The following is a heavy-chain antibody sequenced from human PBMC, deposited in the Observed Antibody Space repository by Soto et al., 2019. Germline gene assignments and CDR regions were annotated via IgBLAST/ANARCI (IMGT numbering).Heavy chain of an antibody. J-gene: IGHJ5*02. CDR1: GFTLSSYA. V-gene: IGHV3-23*01. Sequence: GSLRLSCAASGFTLSSYAMSWVRQAPGKGLEWVSAISGSGGSTYYADSVRGRFTIPRDNSKNTLYLQMNSLRAEDTAVYYCAKDQYSGSYYWFDPWGQGTLVTVSS. D-gene: IGHD1-26*01. CDR3: AKDQYSGSYYWFDP. CDR2: ISGSGGST.